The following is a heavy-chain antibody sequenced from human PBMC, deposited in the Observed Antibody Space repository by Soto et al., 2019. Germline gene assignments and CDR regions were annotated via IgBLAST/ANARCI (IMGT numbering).Heavy chain of an antibody. CDR3: TTDNVLLPAAAPPFDY. J-gene: IGHJ4*02. V-gene: IGHV3-15*07. D-gene: IGHD2-2*01. CDR1: GFTFKNAW. Sequence: GESLKISCAASGFTFKNAWMNWVRQTPGKGLEWVGRIKSKTNRGTTDYAAPVKGRFTISRDDSKNTLYLQMNSLKTEDTAVYYCTTDNVLLPAAAPPFDYWGQGTLVTVSS. CDR2: IKSKTNRGTT.